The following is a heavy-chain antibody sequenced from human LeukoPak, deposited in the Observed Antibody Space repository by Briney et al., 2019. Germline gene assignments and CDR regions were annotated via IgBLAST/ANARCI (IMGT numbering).Heavy chain of an antibody. Sequence: GGSLRLSCAASGFTVSSNYMSWVRQAPGKGLEWVSVIYSGGSTYYADSVKGRFTISRDNSKNTLYLQMNSLRAEDTAVYYCAKSFYDSSPCDYWGQGALVTVSS. D-gene: IGHD3-22*01. CDR2: IYSGGST. CDR3: AKSFYDSSPCDY. V-gene: IGHV3-53*01. J-gene: IGHJ4*02. CDR1: GFTVSSNY.